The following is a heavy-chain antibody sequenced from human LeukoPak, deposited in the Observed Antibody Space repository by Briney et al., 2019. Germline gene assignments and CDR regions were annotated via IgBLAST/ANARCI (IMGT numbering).Heavy chain of an antibody. CDR1: GGTFSSYA. Sequence: ASVKVSCKASGGTFSSYAISWVRQAPGQGLEWMGRIIPILGIANYAQKFQGRVTITADKSTSTAYMELSSLRSEDTAVYYCARDSGFALRYFDYWGQGTLVTVSS. CDR3: ARDSGFALRYFDY. CDR2: IIPILGIA. V-gene: IGHV1-69*04. D-gene: IGHD3-10*01. J-gene: IGHJ4*02.